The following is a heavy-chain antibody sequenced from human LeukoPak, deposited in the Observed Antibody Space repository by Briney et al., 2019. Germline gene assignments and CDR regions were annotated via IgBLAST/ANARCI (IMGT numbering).Heavy chain of an antibody. CDR1: GGSISSSSYY. J-gene: IGHJ6*03. D-gene: IGHD3-10*01. Sequence: PSETLSLTCTVSGGSISSSSYYWGWIRQPPGKGLEWIGSIYYSGRTYYNPSLKSRVTISVDTSKNQFSLKLSSVTAADTAVYYCARAEASSMVSYYYYMDVWGKGTTVTVSS. CDR3: ARAEASSMVSYYYYMDV. V-gene: IGHV4-39*01. CDR2: IYYSGRT.